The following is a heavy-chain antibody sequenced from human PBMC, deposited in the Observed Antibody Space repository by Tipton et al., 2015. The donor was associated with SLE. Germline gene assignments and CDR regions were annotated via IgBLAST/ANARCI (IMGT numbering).Heavy chain of an antibody. V-gene: IGHV3-21*01. Sequence: SLRLSCAASGFKFSSYSMIWVRQAPGKGLEWVASISGSRTFIYYADSVRGRFTISRDNAKNSVFLEMNNLRAEDTAVYYCARDYYGSGSHFDYWGQGTLVTVSS. CDR2: ISGSRTFI. CDR1: GFKFSSYS. D-gene: IGHD3-10*01. J-gene: IGHJ4*02. CDR3: ARDYYGSGSHFDY.